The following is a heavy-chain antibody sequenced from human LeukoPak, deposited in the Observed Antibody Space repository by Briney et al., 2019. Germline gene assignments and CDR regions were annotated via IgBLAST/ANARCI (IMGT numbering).Heavy chain of an antibody. D-gene: IGHD3-22*01. CDR1: GGSISSGSYC. CDR2: IYTSGST. Sequence: SETLSLTCTVSGGSISSGSYCWSWIRQPAGKGLEWIGRIYTSGSTNYNPSLKSRVTISVDTSKNQFSLKLSSVTAADTAVYYCAREDDSSGYYPFDPWGQGTLVTVSS. V-gene: IGHV4-61*02. CDR3: AREDDSSGYYPFDP. J-gene: IGHJ5*02.